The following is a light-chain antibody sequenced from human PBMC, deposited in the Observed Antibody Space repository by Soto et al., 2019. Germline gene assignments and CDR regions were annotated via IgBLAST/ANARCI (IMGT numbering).Light chain of an antibody. CDR3: SSYTSSSTYV. CDR2: EVS. Sequence: QSALTQPPSVSGSPGQSVTISCTGTSSDVGSYNRVSWYQQPPGTAPKLMIYEVSNRPSGVPDRFSGSKSGNTASLTISGLQAADESDYYCSSYTSSSTYVVGTGTKLTVL. CDR1: SSDVGSYNR. J-gene: IGLJ1*01. V-gene: IGLV2-18*02.